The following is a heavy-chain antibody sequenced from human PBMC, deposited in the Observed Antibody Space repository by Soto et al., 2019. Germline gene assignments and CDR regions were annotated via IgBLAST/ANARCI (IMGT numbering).Heavy chain of an antibody. CDR1: GYTFTSYA. Sequence: ASVKVSCKASGYTFTSYAMHWVRQAPGQRLEWMGWINAGNGNTKYSQKFQGRVTITRDTSASTAYMELSSLRSEDTAVYYCARALERCSSTSCYIFSASNYWGQGTLVTVSS. J-gene: IGHJ4*02. D-gene: IGHD2-2*02. CDR3: ARALERCSSTSCYIFSASNY. CDR2: INAGNGNT. V-gene: IGHV1-3*01.